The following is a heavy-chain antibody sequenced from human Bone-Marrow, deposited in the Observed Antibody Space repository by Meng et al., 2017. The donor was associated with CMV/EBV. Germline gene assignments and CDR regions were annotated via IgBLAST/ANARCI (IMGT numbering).Heavy chain of an antibody. V-gene: IGHV3-53*01. D-gene: IGHD1-14*01. Sequence: GESLKISCAASGFTVSSNYMSWVRQAPGKGLEWVSVIYSGGSTYYADSVKGRITISRDNSKNTLYLQMNSLGAEDTAVYYCARDTAGSGHYYYYGMDVWGQGTTVTVSS. J-gene: IGHJ6*02. CDR1: GFTVSSNY. CDR3: ARDTAGSGHYYYYGMDV. CDR2: IYSGGST.